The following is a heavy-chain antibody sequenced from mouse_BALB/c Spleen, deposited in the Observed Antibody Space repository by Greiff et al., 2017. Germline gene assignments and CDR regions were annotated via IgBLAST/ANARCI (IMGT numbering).Heavy chain of an antibody. CDR3: ARVGTTAFYYAMDY. CDR1: GFTFSSYA. V-gene: IGHV5-9-4*01. J-gene: IGHJ4*01. Sequence: EVKLVESGGGLVKPGGSLKLSCAASGFTFSSYAMSWVRQSPEKRLEWVAEISSGGSYTYYPDTVTGRFTISRDNAKNTLYLEMSSLRSEDTAMYYCARVGTTAFYYAMDYWGQGTSVTVSS. D-gene: IGHD1-2*01. CDR2: ISSGGSYT.